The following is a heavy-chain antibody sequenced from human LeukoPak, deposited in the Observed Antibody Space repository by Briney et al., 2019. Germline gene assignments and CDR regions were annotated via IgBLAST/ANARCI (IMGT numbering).Heavy chain of an antibody. V-gene: IGHV3-30*02. CDR1: GFTFSTYG. CDR2: IWHGGSNK. J-gene: IGHJ6*02. Sequence: PGGSLRLSCAASGFTFSTYGLHWVRQAPGKGLEWVAAIWHGGSNKYYADSVKGRFTISRDNSKNTLYLQMNSLRADDTAVYYCAKERTYSSGWWFSGVFVWGQGTTVTVSS. D-gene: IGHD6-19*01. CDR3: AKERTYSSGWWFSGVFV.